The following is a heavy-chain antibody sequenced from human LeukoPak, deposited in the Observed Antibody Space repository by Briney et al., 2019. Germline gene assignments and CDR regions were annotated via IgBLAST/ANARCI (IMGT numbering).Heavy chain of an antibody. CDR3: ARGSVYDFWSGSARYSWFDP. J-gene: IGHJ5*02. Sequence: PSETLSLTCTVSGGSISSSSYYWGWIRQPPGKGLEWIGSIYYSGSTYYNPSLKSRVTISVDTSKNQFSLKLSSVTAADTAVYYCARGSVYDFWSGSARYSWFDPWGQGTLVTVSS. CDR2: IYYSGST. D-gene: IGHD3-3*01. CDR1: GGSISSSSYY. V-gene: IGHV4-39*07.